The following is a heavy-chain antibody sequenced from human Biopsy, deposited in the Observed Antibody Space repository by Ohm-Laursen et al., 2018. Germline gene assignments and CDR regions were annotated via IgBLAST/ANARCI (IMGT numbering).Heavy chain of an antibody. CDR1: GYSFTKYY. J-gene: IGHJ6*02. D-gene: IGHD3-9*01. V-gene: IGHV1-46*01. CDR2: INPTGGTA. Sequence: SVKVSCKASGYSFTKYYINWVRQAPGQGLEWVGIINPTGGTASYAEKFQGRVTLTRDTSTGTVYLELNSLISEDAALYYCARDETGSSVFGPYYYGMDVWGQGTTVTVSS. CDR3: ARDETGSSVFGPYYYGMDV.